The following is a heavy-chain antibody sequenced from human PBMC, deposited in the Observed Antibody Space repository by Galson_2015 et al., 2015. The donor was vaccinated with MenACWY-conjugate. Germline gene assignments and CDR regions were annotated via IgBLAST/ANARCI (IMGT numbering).Heavy chain of an antibody. D-gene: IGHD3-10*01. CDR1: GFAFSGYA. J-gene: IGHJ4*02. CDR2: INVSGGST. CDR3: ARHMGPSANSYWYGVDY. Sequence: SLRLSCAGSGFAFSGYAMTWVRQAPGKGLKWVSTINVSGGSTHYADFVRGRVTISRDNSRNTVYLQMNSLRVDDTVVYYCARHMGPSANSYWYGVDYWGRGTLVTVSS. V-gene: IGHV3-23*01.